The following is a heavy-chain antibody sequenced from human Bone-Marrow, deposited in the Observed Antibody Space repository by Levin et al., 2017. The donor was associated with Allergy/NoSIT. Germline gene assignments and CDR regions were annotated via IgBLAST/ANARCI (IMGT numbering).Heavy chain of an antibody. J-gene: IGHJ4*02. CDR1: GFTFSSYV. Sequence: HPGGSLRLSCAASGFTFSSYVMHWVRQAPGKGLEWVAVISNDGSRKYCADSVKGRFTISRDNSKNTLFLQMNSLRAEDTAVYYCARGPVEYCSTTSCYAKGFMLRTRLDYWGQGTLVTVSS. D-gene: IGHD2-2*01. CDR2: ISNDGSRK. CDR3: ARGPVEYCSTTSCYAKGFMLRTRLDY. V-gene: IGHV3-30-3*01.